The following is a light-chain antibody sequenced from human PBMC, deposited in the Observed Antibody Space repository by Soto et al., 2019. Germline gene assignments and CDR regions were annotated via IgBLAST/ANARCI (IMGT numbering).Light chain of an antibody. CDR3: SSFTTSSTWV. CDR2: EVS. CDR1: SSDVGGYNY. J-gene: IGLJ3*02. V-gene: IGLV2-14*01. Sequence: QSALTQPASVSASPGQSITVSCTGTSSDVGGYNYVSWYQQHPGKAPKLVIYEVSDRPSGVSNRFSGSKSGNTASLTISGLRAEDEADYYCSSFTTSSTWVFGGGTKLTVL.